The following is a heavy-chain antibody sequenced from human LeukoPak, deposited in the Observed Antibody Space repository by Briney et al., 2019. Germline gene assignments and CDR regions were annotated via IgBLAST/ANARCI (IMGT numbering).Heavy chain of an antibody. Sequence: PGGSLRLSCAASGFTYSSYAMSWVRQAPGKGLEWVSAISGSGGSTYYADSVKGRFTISRDNSKNTLYLQMNSLRAEDTAVYYCAKDLFRYSGPFYWGQGTLVTVSS. J-gene: IGHJ4*02. CDR2: ISGSGGST. CDR3: AKDLFRYSGPFY. CDR1: GFTYSSYA. V-gene: IGHV3-23*01. D-gene: IGHD2-15*01.